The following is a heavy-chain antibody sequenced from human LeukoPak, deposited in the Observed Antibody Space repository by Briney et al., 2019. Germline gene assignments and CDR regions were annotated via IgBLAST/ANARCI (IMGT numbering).Heavy chain of an antibody. CDR1: GYTFTSYG. CDR3: ARCPSDYYDSSGYYLYSYYYYMDV. V-gene: IGHV1-18*01. CDR2: ISAYNGNT. Sequence: VASVKVSCEASGYTFTSYGISWVRQAPGQGLEWMGWISAYNGNTNYAQKLQGRVTMTTDTSTSTAYMELRSLRSDDTAVYYCARCPSDYYDSSGYYLYSYYYYMDVWGKGTTVTISS. J-gene: IGHJ6*03. D-gene: IGHD3-22*01.